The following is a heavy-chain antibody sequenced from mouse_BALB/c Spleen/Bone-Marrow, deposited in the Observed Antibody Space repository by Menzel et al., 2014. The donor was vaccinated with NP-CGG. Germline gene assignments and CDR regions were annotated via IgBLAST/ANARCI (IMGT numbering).Heavy chain of an antibody. J-gene: IGHJ2*01. Sequence: VQLQQSGAELAKPGASVKMSCKASGYTFTSYWMHWVKQRPGQGLEWIGHIDPSTGYTNYNQRFKDKATLTADKSSSTAYMQLRSLTSEDSAIYYCTRGIAAVVAADFDYWGQGTTLTVSS. CDR2: IDPSTGYT. V-gene: IGHV1-7*01. D-gene: IGHD1-1*01. CDR1: GYTFTSYW. CDR3: TRGIAAVVAADFDY.